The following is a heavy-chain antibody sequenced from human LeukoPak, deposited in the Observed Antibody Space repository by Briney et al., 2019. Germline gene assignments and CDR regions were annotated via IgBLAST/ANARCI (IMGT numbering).Heavy chain of an antibody. J-gene: IGHJ5*02. Sequence: GGSLRLSCAASGFTFSSYSMNWVRQAPGKGLEWVSVVSGTGGRTYYADSVKGRFTISRDNSKNTLYLQMNSLRAEDTALYYCVKASSSSPQYNWFDAWGQGTLVTVSS. CDR1: GFTFSSYS. CDR3: VKASSSSPQYNWFDA. V-gene: IGHV3-23*01. D-gene: IGHD6-6*01. CDR2: VSGTGGRT.